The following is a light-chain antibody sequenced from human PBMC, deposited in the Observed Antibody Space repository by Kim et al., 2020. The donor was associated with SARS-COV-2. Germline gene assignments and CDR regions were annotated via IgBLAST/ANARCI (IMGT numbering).Light chain of an antibody. J-gene: IGKJ2*01. V-gene: IGKV2-28*01. CDR2: LGS. Sequence: EPASTACRSSQSLLHSNGYNYLDWYLQKPGQSPQLLIYLGSNRASGVPDRFSGSGSGTDFTLKISRVEAEDVGVYYCMQALQTPSTFGQGTKLEI. CDR3: MQALQTPST. CDR1: QSLLHSNGYNY.